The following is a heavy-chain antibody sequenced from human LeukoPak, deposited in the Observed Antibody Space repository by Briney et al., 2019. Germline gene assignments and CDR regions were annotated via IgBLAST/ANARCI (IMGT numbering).Heavy chain of an antibody. V-gene: IGHV3-7*01. D-gene: IGHD6-6*01. CDR3: AGESIAARASPF. CDR2: INQDGSEK. CDR1: GFTFSDYW. J-gene: IGHJ4*02. Sequence: PGGSLRLSCAASGFTFSDYWMHWVRQAPEKGLEWVANINQDGSEKYYVDSVKGRFTISRDNAKNSLYLQMNSLRAEDTAVYYCAGESIAARASPFWGQGTLVTVSS.